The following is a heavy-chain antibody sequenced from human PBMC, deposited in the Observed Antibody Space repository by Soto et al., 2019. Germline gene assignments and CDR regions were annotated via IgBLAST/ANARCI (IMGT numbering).Heavy chain of an antibody. Sequence: GASVKVSCKASGYTFTSYGISWVRQAPGQGLEWMGGIIPIFGTANYAQKFQGRVTITADESTSTAYMELSSLRSEDTAVYYCARNSATMIVVPQAFDIWGQGTMVTVSS. V-gene: IGHV1-69*13. CDR2: IIPIFGTA. CDR1: GYTFTSYG. D-gene: IGHD3-22*01. J-gene: IGHJ3*02. CDR3: ARNSATMIVVPQAFDI.